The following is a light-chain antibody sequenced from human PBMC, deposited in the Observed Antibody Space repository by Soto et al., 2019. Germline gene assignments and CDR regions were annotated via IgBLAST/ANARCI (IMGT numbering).Light chain of an antibody. J-gene: IGKJ1*01. V-gene: IGKV1-5*03. Sequence: DIQMTQSPSTLSASVGDIVTITCRASQSISSWLAWYQQKPGKAPKLLIYKASSLESGVPSRFSGGGSGTEFTLTISSLQPDDFATYYCQQYNSYWTFGQGTKVDIK. CDR2: KAS. CDR3: QQYNSYWT. CDR1: QSISSW.